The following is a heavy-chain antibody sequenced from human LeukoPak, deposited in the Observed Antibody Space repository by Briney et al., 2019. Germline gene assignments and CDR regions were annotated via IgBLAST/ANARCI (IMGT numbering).Heavy chain of an antibody. CDR3: ARGLGYDFWSGYSPGYYFDY. CDR1: GYTFTSYG. D-gene: IGHD3-3*01. J-gene: IGHJ4*02. Sequence: ASVKVSSKASGYTFTSYGISWVRQAPGQGLEWMGWISAYNGNTNYAQKLQGRVTMTTDTSTSTAYMELRSLRSDDTAVYYCARGLGYDFWSGYSPGYYFDYWGQGTLVTVSS. CDR2: ISAYNGNT. V-gene: IGHV1-18*01.